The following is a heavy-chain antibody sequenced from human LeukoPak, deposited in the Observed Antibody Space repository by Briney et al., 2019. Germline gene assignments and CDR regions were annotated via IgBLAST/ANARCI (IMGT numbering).Heavy chain of an antibody. V-gene: IGHV1-2*02. CDR2: INPNSGGT. Sequence: GASVKVSCKASGYTFTGYYMHWVRQAPGQGLEWMGWINPNSGGTNYAQKFQGRVTITADKSTSTAYMELSSLRSEDTAVYYCARPYRYYYDSSGYFDWGQGTLVTVSS. CDR3: ARPYRYYYDSSGYFD. D-gene: IGHD3-22*01. CDR1: GYTFTGYY. J-gene: IGHJ4*02.